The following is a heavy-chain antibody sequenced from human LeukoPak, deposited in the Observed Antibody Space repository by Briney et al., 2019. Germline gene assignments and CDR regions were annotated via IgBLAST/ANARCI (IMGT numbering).Heavy chain of an antibody. CDR3: AELGITMIGGV. CDR1: GFTFSSYE. D-gene: IGHD3-10*02. CDR2: ISSSGSTI. Sequence: PGGSLRLSCAASGFTFSSYEMNWVRQAQGKGVEWVSYISSSGSTIYYADSVKGRLTISRDNAKNLLYLQMNSLRAEDTAVYYCAELGITMIGGVWGKGTTVTISS. V-gene: IGHV3-48*03. J-gene: IGHJ6*04.